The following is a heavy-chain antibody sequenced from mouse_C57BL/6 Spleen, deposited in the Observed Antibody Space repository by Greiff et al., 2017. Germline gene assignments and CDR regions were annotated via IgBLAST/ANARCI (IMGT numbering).Heavy chain of an antibody. Sequence: VQLQQSGAELVKPGASVKMSCKASGYTFTSYWITWVKQRPGQGLEWIGDIYPGSGSTNYNEKFKSKATLTVDTSSSTAYMQLSSLTSEDSAVYYCARSPYGYDGPRYFDYWGQGTTLTVSS. CDR2: IYPGSGST. V-gene: IGHV1-55*01. J-gene: IGHJ2*01. CDR3: ARSPYGYDGPRYFDY. D-gene: IGHD2-2*01. CDR1: GYTFTSYW.